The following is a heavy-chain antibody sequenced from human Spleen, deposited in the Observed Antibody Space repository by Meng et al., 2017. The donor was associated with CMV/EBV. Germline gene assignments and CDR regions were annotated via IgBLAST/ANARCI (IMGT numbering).Heavy chain of an antibody. J-gene: IGHJ5*02. CDR3: ARSGGIAASGWFDP. CDR1: ADSVSSNMAA. Sequence: LHRSQPEPMMPSLTLRLTCSSYADSVSSNMAAWNWIRQSPSGVLEWLERTYYRYKCDNEYAVSVKSRITIIPDTSKNQFSLQLNSLTPEDTAVYYCARSGGIAASGWFDPWGQGTLVTVSS. CDR2: TYYRYKCDN. V-gene: IGHV6-1*01. D-gene: IGHD6-13*01.